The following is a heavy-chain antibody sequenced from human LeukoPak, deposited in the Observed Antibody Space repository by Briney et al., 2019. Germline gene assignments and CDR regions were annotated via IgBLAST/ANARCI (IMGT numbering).Heavy chain of an antibody. D-gene: IGHD3-10*01. CDR1: GGSFSGYY. J-gene: IGHJ2*01. CDR2: INHSGST. V-gene: IGHV4-34*01. Sequence: PSETLSLTCAVYGGSFSGYYWSWIRQPPGKGLEWIGEINHSGSTNYNPSLKSRVTISVDTSKNQFSLKLSSVTAADTAVYYCARRRRRFGEFTPSDFDLWGRGTLVTVSS. CDR3: ARRRRRFGEFTPSDFDL.